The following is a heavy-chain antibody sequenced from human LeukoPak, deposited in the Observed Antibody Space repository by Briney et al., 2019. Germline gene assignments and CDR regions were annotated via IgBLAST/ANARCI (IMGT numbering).Heavy chain of an antibody. Sequence: PVKVSCKASGGTFSKYTISWVRQRPGQGPEWMGGITPLFGTANYAQKFQGRVTITADESASTAYMELSSLRSEDTAVYYCARDSPKKHYDFWSGYYKNYYFDYWGQGTLVTVSS. CDR2: ITPLFGTA. J-gene: IGHJ4*02. CDR3: ARDSPKKHYDFWSGYYKNYYFDY. D-gene: IGHD3-3*01. V-gene: IGHV1-69*13. CDR1: GGTFSKYT.